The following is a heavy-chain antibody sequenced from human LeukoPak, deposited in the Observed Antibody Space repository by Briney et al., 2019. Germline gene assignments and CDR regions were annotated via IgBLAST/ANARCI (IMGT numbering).Heavy chain of an antibody. J-gene: IGHJ4*02. CDR1: GGSISSYY. D-gene: IGHD3-22*01. CDR2: IYTSGST. Sequence: PSGTLSLTCTVSGGSISSYYWSWIRQPAGKGLEWIGRIYTSGSTNYNPSLKSRVTISVDKSKNQFSLKLSSVTAADTAVYYCATDSSGYQSYWGQGTLVTVSS. CDR3: ATDSSGYQSY. V-gene: IGHV4-4*07.